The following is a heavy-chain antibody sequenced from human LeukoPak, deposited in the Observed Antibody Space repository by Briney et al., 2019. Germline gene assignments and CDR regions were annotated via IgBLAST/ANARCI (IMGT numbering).Heavy chain of an antibody. CDR3: ARPSYQAYYDSSGYYYFAY. CDR2: INHSGST. V-gene: IGHV4-34*01. Sequence: SSETLSLTCTVSGGSISSYYWSWIRQPPGKGLEWIGKINHSGSTNYNPSLKSRVTISVDTSKNQFSLKLSSVTAADTAVYYCARPSYQAYYDSSGYYYFAYWGQGTLVTVSS. D-gene: IGHD3-22*01. CDR1: GGSISSYY. J-gene: IGHJ4*02.